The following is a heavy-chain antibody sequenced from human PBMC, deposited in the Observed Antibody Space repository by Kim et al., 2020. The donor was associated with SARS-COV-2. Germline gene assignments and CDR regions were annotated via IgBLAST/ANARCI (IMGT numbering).Heavy chain of an antibody. CDR2: VLWNDDV. D-gene: IGHD3-10*01. Sequence: SGPTLVKPTQTLTLTCTFSGFSLSLPGLSVAWIRQPPGRALEWLAVVLWNDDVFYSPSLRTRLTISKGSSRNQVVLRMTNLDPVDTGTYYCARRHEYRGLKSGLDVWGRGIKVTVSS. CDR1: GFSLSLPGLS. J-gene: IGHJ3*01. CDR3: ARRHEYRGLKSGLDV. V-gene: IGHV2-70*12.